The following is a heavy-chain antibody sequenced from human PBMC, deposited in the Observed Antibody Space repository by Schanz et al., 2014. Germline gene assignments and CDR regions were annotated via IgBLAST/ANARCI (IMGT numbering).Heavy chain of an antibody. D-gene: IGHD1-26*01. V-gene: IGHV3-9*01. J-gene: IGHJ4*02. CDR1: GFRFDDYA. CDR3: ARGGATRFDY. Sequence: EVQLVESGGGLVQPGRSLRLSCVASGFRFDDYAMHWVRQAPGKGLEWVSGMSWNAGSLGYGDSVKGRFTISRDNAKNSLYLQMNSLRDEDTAVYYCARGGATRFDYWGQGTLVTVSS. CDR2: MSWNAGSL.